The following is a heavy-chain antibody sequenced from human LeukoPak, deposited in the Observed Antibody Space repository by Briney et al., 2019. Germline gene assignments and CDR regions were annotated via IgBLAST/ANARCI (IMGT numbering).Heavy chain of an antibody. V-gene: IGHV3-74*01. Sequence: GGSLRLSCAASGFALSTYWMHWVRQAPGKGLVWVSLINSGGTNTLYADSVKGRFTISRDTAKNTLYLEMNRLKADDTAVYYCARAGSGSSYDCWGQGTLVTVSS. D-gene: IGHD3-10*01. J-gene: IGHJ4*02. CDR2: INSGGTNT. CDR1: GFALSTYW. CDR3: ARAGSGSSYDC.